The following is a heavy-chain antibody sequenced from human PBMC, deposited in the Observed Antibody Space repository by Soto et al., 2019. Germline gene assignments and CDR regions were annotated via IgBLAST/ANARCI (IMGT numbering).Heavy chain of an antibody. CDR3: AKHGKFTNTPLDC. V-gene: IGHV3-23*01. CDR1: GFTFSASA. Sequence: GGSLRLSCAASGFTFSASAMSWVRQAPGEGLEWVSSISARGDATYYADSVKGRFTISRDNSKNTLSLQVNSLRAEDAALYFCAKHGKFTNTPLDCWGQGTQVTVSS. D-gene: IGHD1-26*01. CDR2: ISARGDAT. J-gene: IGHJ4*02.